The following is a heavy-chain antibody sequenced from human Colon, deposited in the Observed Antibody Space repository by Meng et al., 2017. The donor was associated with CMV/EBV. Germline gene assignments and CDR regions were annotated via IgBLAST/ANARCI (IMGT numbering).Heavy chain of an antibody. CDR2: ISYDGTHK. D-gene: IGHD3-10*01. Sequence: GESLKISCSASGFSFNRHALHWVRQGPGKGLEWVAMISYDGTHKAFTASVKGRFTISRDNSRDTVYLQMNNLRPEDAATYFCARDSGTGSYVFHFDYWGLGAQVTVSS. CDR3: ARDSGTGSYVFHFDY. V-gene: IGHV3-30-3*01. J-gene: IGHJ4*02. CDR1: GFSFNRHA.